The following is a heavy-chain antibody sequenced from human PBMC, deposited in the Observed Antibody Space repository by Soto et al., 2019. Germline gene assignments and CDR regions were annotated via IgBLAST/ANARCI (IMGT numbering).Heavy chain of an antibody. CDR2: ISGRGGHR. V-gene: IGHV3-23*01. D-gene: IGHD2-15*01. CDR1: PITVYNFAA. CDR3: AKDRVLENKTPYGVDV. J-gene: IGHJ6*02. Sequence: EMQLLESGGGLGQPGGSLRLSCVASPITVYNFAAMSWVRQTPERRLEWVSTISGRGGHRYYADSVKGRFTISRDNSKNRVYLQMDGLRVDDTAVYYCAKDRVLENKTPYGVDVWGQGTTVTV.